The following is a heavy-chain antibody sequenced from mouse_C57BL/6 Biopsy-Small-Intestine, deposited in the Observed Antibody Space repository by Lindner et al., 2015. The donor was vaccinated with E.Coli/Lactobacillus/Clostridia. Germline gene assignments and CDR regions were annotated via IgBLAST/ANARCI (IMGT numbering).Heavy chain of an antibody. CDR1: GYSFTSFY. D-gene: IGHD1-1*01. CDR2: INPNTGGT. Sequence: VQLQESGPDLVKPGASVKISCKASGYSFTSFYMNWVKQSPEKSLEWIGEINPNTGGTTYNQKFRAKATMTVDKSSSTAYIQLRGLTSEDSAVYFCATSDYYGSSYVAFAYWGQGTLVTVSA. CDR3: ATSDYYGSSYVAFAY. J-gene: IGHJ3*01. V-gene: IGHV1-42*01.